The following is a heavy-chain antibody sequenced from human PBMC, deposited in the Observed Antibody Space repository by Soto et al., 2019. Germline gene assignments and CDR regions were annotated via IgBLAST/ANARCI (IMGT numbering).Heavy chain of an antibody. Sequence: GGSLRLSCTASGFTFGDYAMSWVRQAPGKGLEWVGFIRSKAYGGTTEYAASVKGRFTISRDDSKSIAYLQMNSLKTEDTAVYYCTREEGWELLTYYYYYGMDVWGQGTTVTVS. CDR2: IRSKAYGGTT. CDR3: TREEGWELLTYYYYYGMDV. V-gene: IGHV3-49*04. D-gene: IGHD1-26*01. CDR1: GFTFGDYA. J-gene: IGHJ6*02.